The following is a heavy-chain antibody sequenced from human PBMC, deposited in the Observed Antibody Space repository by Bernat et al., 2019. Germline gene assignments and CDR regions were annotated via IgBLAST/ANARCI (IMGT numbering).Heavy chain of an antibody. V-gene: IGHV3-64*01. CDR2: ISINGGST. CDR3: ARSVDYGGLRGYFDL. D-gene: IGHD4-23*01. J-gene: IGHJ2*01. CDR1: GFTFSNYG. Sequence: EVQLVESGGGLVQPGGSLRLSCAASGFTFSNYGLYWVRQAPGKGLEYVSVISINGGSTYYANSVKGRFTISRDNSKNTLYLQMGSLRAEDMAVYYCARSVDYGGLRGYFDLWGRGTLVTVSS.